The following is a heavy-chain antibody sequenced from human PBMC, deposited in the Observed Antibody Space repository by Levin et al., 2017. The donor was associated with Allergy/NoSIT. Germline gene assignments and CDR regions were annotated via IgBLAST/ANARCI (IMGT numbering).Heavy chain of an antibody. CDR3: TTWLRVQTNYYEPHDAFDI. D-gene: IGHD5-12*01. CDR2: IKSKTDGGTT. V-gene: IGHV3-15*01. Sequence: GESLKISCAASGFTFSNAWMSWVRQAPGKGLEWVGRIKSKTDGGTTDYAAPVKGRFTISRDDSKNTLYLQMNSLKTEDTAVYYCTTWLRVQTNYYEPHDAFDIWGQGTMVTVSS. J-gene: IGHJ3*02. CDR1: GFTFSNAW.